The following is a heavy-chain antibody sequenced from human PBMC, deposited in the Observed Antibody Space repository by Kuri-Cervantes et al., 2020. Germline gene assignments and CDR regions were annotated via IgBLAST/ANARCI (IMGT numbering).Heavy chain of an antibody. CDR2: IKQDGSEK. CDR1: GFTFSGYW. J-gene: IGHJ6*02. Sequence: ETLSLTCAASGFTFSGYWMSWVRQAPGKGLEWVANIKQDGSEKYYVDSVKGRFTISRDNAKNSLYLQMNSLRVEDTAVYYCARGFDGFYGMDLWGQGTTVTVSS. V-gene: IGHV3-7*01. D-gene: IGHD3-10*01. CDR3: ARGFDGFYGMDL.